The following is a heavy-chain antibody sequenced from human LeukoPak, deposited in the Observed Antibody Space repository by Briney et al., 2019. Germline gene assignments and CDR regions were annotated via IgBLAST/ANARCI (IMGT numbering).Heavy chain of an antibody. V-gene: IGHV1-69*05. CDR2: IIPIFGTA. CDR1: GGTFSSYA. J-gene: IGHJ4*02. CDR3: ACTATKYSSGWYVAHDY. Sequence: GASVKVSCKASGGTFSSYAISWVRQAPGQGLEWMGGIIPIFGTANYAQKFQGRVTITTDESTSTAYMELSSLRSEDTAVYHCACTATKYSSGWYVAHDYWGQGTLVTVSS. D-gene: IGHD6-19*01.